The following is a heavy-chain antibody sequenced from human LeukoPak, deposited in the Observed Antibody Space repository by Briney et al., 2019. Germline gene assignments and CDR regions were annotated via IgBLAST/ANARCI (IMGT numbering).Heavy chain of an antibody. CDR1: GGSISSYY. CDR2: IYYSGST. CDR3: ARASSSWTHFDY. D-gene: IGHD6-13*01. V-gene: IGHV4-59*01. Sequence: LETLSLTCTVSGGSISSYYWSWIRQPPGKGLEWIGYIYYSGSTNYNPSLKSRVTISVDTSKNQFSLKLSSVTAADTAVYYCARASSSWTHFDYWGQGTLVTVSS. J-gene: IGHJ4*02.